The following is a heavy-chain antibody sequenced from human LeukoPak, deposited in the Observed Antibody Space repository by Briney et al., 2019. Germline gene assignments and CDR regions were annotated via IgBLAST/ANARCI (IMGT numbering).Heavy chain of an antibody. CDR2: ISAYNGNT. D-gene: IGHD3-3*01. CDR1: GYTFTSYG. Sequence: ASVKVSCKASGYTFTSYGISWVRQAPGQGLGWMGWISAYNGNTNYAQKLQGRVTMTTDTSTSTAYMELRSLRSDDTAVYYCARESARITIFGVVQPQADAFDIWGQGTMVTVSS. J-gene: IGHJ3*02. CDR3: ARESARITIFGVVQPQADAFDI. V-gene: IGHV1-18*01.